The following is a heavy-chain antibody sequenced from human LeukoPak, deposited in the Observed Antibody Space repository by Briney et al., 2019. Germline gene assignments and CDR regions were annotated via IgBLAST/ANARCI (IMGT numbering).Heavy chain of an antibody. CDR1: GFTFSGSA. V-gene: IGHV3-73*01. CDR3: TTDRGDFWSGYHLAA. Sequence: GGSLRLSCAASGFTFSGSAMHWVRQASGKGLEWVGRIRSNSNSYATAYAASVKGRFAISRDDSKNTAYLQMNSLKTEDTAVYYCTTDRGDFWSGYHLAAWGQGTLVTVSS. D-gene: IGHD3-3*01. CDR2: IRSNSNSYAT. J-gene: IGHJ5*02.